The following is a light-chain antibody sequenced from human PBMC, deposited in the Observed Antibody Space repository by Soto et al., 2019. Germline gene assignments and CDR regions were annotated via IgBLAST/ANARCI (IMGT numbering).Light chain of an antibody. CDR1: QNISRS. Sequence: EIVMTQSPVTLSVSPGERATLSCRASQNISRSLAWYQQKPGQGPSLLIYGTSTRAGGVPARFSGGGSGTEFTLTITSLQSEDFAVYYCQQYNSWPPITFGQGTRLEIK. CDR3: QQYNSWPPIT. J-gene: IGKJ5*01. CDR2: GTS. V-gene: IGKV3-15*01.